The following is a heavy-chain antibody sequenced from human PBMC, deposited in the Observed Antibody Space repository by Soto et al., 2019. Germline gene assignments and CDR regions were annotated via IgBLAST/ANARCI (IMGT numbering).Heavy chain of an antibody. D-gene: IGHD2-15*01. V-gene: IGHV3-23*01. J-gene: IGHJ4*02. CDR1: GFTFSSYV. Sequence: GGSLRLSCAASGFTFSSYVMNWVRQAPGKGLEWVSGISGSGAGTYYADSVKGRFTISRDNSKNTLYLQMNNLRAEDTAVYYCAKFSGGGSSAPYDYWGQGTLVTVSS. CDR3: AKFSGGGSSAPYDY. CDR2: ISGSGAGT.